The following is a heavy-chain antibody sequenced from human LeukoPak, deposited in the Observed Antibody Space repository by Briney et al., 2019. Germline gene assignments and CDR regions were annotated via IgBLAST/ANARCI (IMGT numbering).Heavy chain of an antibody. V-gene: IGHV1-46*03. CDR1: GYTFTSYY. D-gene: IGHD2-21*02. CDR2: INPSGGST. CDR3: AVAYCGGDCYYYYAMDV. Sequence: GASVKVSCKTSGYTFTSYYLHWVRQAPGQGLEWMGIINPSGGSTTYPQKFQGRVTMTRDPSTSTVYMELSSLRSEDTAVYYCAVAYCGGDCYYYYAMDVWGQGTTVIVSS. J-gene: IGHJ6*02.